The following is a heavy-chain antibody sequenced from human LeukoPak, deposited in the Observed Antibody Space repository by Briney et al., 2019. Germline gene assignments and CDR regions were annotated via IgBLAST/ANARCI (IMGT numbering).Heavy chain of an antibody. Sequence: PSETLSLTCTVSGGSISSSSYYWGWIRQPPGKGLEWIGSIYYSGSTYYNPSLKSRVTISVDTSKNQFSLKLCSVTAADTAVYYCARRTGSSSWYAWNQGFDYWGQGTLVTVSS. CDR1: GGSISSSSYY. CDR2: IYYSGST. CDR3: ARRTGSSSWYAWNQGFDY. J-gene: IGHJ4*02. V-gene: IGHV4-39*01. D-gene: IGHD6-13*01.